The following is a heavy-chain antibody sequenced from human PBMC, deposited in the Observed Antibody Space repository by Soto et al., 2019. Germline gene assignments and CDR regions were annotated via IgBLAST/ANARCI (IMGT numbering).Heavy chain of an antibody. CDR2: IYSGGST. Sequence: GSLRLSCAASGFTVSSNYMSWVRQAPGKGLEWVSVIYSGGSTYYADSVKGRFTISRDNSKNTLYLQMNSLRAEDTAVYYCARVRSIAAFDYWGQGTLVTVSS. D-gene: IGHD6-6*01. J-gene: IGHJ4*02. V-gene: IGHV3-66*01. CDR3: ARVRSIAAFDY. CDR1: GFTVSSNY.